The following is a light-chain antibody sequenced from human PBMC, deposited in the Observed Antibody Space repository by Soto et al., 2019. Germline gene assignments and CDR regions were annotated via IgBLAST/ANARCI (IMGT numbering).Light chain of an antibody. Sequence: DVQMTKSASSVSASVGDSVTSTCRASQGISNSLAWYQQRPGRAPKLLIYGASNLQSEVPSRFSGSGSGTDFTLTISSLQPEDVATYYCQKYDSAARTFGQGTKVDIK. CDR3: QKYDSAART. CDR1: QGISNS. CDR2: GAS. V-gene: IGKV1-27*01. J-gene: IGKJ1*01.